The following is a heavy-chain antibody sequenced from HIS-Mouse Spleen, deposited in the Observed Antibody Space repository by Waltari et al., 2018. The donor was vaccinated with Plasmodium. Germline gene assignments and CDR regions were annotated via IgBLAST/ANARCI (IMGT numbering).Heavy chain of an antibody. CDR3: AKDRLTGYWYFDL. CDR1: AFPFRGSY. V-gene: IGHV3-33*06. J-gene: IGHJ2*01. Sequence: QVQLVESGGGVVKPGRSLGLSCAASAFPFRGSYMHWVRQAPGKGLEWVAVIWYAGSNKYYADSVKGRFTISRDNSKNTLYLQMNSLRAEDTAVYYCAKDRLTGYWYFDLWGRGTLVTVSS. D-gene: IGHD7-27*01. CDR2: IWYAGSNK.